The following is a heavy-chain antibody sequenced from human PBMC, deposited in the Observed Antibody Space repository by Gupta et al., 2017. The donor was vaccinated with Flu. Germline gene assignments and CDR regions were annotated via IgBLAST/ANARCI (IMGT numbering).Heavy chain of an antibody. J-gene: IGHJ4*02. CDR3: ARGGRMSVAASYFDF. D-gene: IGHD6-19*01. CDR1: GFSMRNGHY. V-gene: IGHV4-38-2*02. Sequence: QVHLQESGPGLVKPSETLSLTCTVSGFSMRNGHYWGWLRQSPGKELEWIATIDHRGYTYYNPSLRSRVTISVDSAENQFSLNLYAVTATDRALYDCARGGRMSVAASYFDFWGQGSRVTVSS. CDR2: IDHRGYT.